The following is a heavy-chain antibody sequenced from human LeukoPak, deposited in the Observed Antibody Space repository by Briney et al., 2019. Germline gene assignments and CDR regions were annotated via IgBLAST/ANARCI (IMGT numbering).Heavy chain of an antibody. Sequence: GGSLRLSCAASGFTFSTYAMSRVRRAPGKGLEWVSGVRGSGTRTDYADSVKGRFTISRDNSKHTLYLQMNSLRAEDTAIYYCAKTSRTNSNYDSPFDFWGQGTLVTVSS. D-gene: IGHD5-12*01. CDR3: AKTSRTNSNYDSPFDF. CDR2: VRGSGTRT. V-gene: IGHV3-23*01. CDR1: GFTFSTYA. J-gene: IGHJ4*02.